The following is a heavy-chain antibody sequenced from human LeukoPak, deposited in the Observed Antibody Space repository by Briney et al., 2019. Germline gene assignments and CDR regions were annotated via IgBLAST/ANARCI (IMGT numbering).Heavy chain of an antibody. D-gene: IGHD3-16*01. V-gene: IGHV4-31*03. Sequence: SETLSLTCTVSGGSISSGGYYWSWIRQHPGKGLEWIGYIYYSGSTYYNPSLKSRVTISVDTSKNQFSLKLSSVTAADTAVYYCASGFGGESGQQSSPKYYMDVWSKGTTVTVSS. CDR3: ASGFGGESGQQSSPKYYMDV. CDR1: GGSISSGGYY. CDR2: IYYSGST. J-gene: IGHJ6*03.